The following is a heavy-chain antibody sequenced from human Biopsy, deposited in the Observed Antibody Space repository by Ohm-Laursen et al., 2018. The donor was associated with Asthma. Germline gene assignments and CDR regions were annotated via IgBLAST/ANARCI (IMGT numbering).Heavy chain of an antibody. CDR1: GDSINSGGYS. Sequence: SDTLSLTCAVSGDSINSGGYSWNWIPQPPRKGPEWVALPLHSGTTYYNPSLKSRVTISVDRSKRQFSLKVNSVTAADAAVYYCARGISRVTGLFDHFDSWGQGTLVTVSS. J-gene: IGHJ4*02. D-gene: IGHD2-21*02. CDR3: ARGISRVTGLFDHFDS. CDR2: PLHSGTT. V-gene: IGHV4-30-2*01.